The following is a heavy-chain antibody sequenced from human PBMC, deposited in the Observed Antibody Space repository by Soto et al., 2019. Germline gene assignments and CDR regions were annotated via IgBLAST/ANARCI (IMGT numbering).Heavy chain of an antibody. J-gene: IGHJ5*02. CDR1: GGSISSSSYY. D-gene: IGHD6-19*01. CDR2: IYYSGST. CDR3: ARLLAVAGNIRWFDP. V-gene: IGHV4-39*01. Sequence: SETLSLTCTVSGGSISSSSYYWGWIRQPPGKGLEWIGSIYYSGSTYYNPSLKSRVTISVDTSKNQFSLKLSSVTAADTAVYYCARLLAVAGNIRWFDPWGQGTLVTVSS.